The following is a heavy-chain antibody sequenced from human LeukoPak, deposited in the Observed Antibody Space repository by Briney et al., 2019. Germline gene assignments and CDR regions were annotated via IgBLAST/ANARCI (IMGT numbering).Heavy chain of an antibody. CDR2: ISYDGSNK. CDR1: GFTFSHYA. V-gene: IGHV3-30-3*01. Sequence: GGSLRLSCTASGFTFSHYATHWVRQAPGKGLDWVAVISYDGSNKHYADSVKGRFTISRDNSKNTLYLQMNSLRAEDTAVYYCARDPGDYWGQGTLVTVSS. J-gene: IGHJ4*02. CDR3: ARDPGDY. D-gene: IGHD1-14*01.